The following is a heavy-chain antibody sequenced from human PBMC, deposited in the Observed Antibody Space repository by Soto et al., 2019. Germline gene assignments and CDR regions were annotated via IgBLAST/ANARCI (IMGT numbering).Heavy chain of an antibody. J-gene: IGHJ5*02. V-gene: IGHV4-4*02. Sequence: PSETLSLTCAVSGGSISSSNWWSWVRQPPGTGLEWIGEIYHSGSTNYNRSLKSRVTISVDKSKNQLSLKLSSVTAADTAVYYCASRRITMVRGVTGWFDPWGQGTLVTVSS. D-gene: IGHD3-10*01. CDR2: IYHSGST. CDR3: ASRRITMVRGVTGWFDP. CDR1: GGSISSSNW.